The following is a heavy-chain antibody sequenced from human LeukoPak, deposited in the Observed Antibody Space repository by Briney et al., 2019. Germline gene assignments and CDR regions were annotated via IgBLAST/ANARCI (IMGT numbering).Heavy chain of an antibody. D-gene: IGHD3/OR15-3a*01. CDR3: AKDWQDSLDP. J-gene: IGHJ5*02. Sequence: PGGSLRLSCAASGFTFSSYAMHWVRQAPGKGLEWVAVIWYDGSNKYYADSVKGRFTISRDNSKNTLYLQMNSLRAEDMAVYYCAKDWQDSLDPWGQGTLVTVSS. V-gene: IGHV3-33*06. CDR1: GFTFSSYA. CDR2: IWYDGSNK.